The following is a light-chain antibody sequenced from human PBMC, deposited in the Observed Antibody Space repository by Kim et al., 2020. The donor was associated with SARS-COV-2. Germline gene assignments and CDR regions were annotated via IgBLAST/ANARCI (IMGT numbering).Light chain of an antibody. CDR2: GAS. CDR3: QQYGDSPWT. CDR1: QSVSSSY. J-gene: IGKJ1*01. V-gene: IGKV3-20*01. Sequence: SPGERATLSGRASQSVSSSYLAWYQQKPGQAPRLLIYGASSRATGIPERFSGSGSGTDFTLTISRLEPEDFAVYYCQQYGDSPWTFGQGTKVDIK.